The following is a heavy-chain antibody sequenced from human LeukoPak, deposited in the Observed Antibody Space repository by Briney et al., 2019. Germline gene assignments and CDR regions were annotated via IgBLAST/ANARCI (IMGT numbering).Heavy chain of an antibody. V-gene: IGHV3-7*03. Sequence: PGGSLRLSCAASGFTFSSNWMSWFRQAPGKGLEGVANIKQDGSEKYYVDSVKGRFTISRDNAKNSLYLQMNSLRAEDTAVYYCAIIGGWFGEFDYWGQGTLVTVSS. CDR2: IKQDGSEK. D-gene: IGHD3-10*01. CDR3: AIIGGWFGEFDY. J-gene: IGHJ4*02. CDR1: GFTFSSNW.